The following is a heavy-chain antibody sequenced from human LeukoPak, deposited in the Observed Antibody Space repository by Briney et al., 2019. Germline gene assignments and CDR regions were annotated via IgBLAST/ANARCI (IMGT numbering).Heavy chain of an antibody. Sequence: SETLSLTCAVYGGSFSGYYWSWIRQPPGKGLEWIGEINHSGSTNYNPSLKSRVTISVDTSKNQFSLKLSSVTAADTAVYYCARERPYYYDSSGYWGFDYYYYMDVRGKGTTVTVSS. J-gene: IGHJ6*03. D-gene: IGHD3-22*01. V-gene: IGHV4-34*01. CDR2: INHSGST. CDR1: GGSFSGYY. CDR3: ARERPYYYDSSGYWGFDYYYYMDV.